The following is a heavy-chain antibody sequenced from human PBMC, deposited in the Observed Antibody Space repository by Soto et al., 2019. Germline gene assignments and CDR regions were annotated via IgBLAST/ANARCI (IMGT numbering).Heavy chain of an antibody. D-gene: IGHD3-16*01. CDR2: IYSGGST. J-gene: IGHJ6*02. CDR3: ERDRSFWGYSGMDV. CDR1: GFTVSSNY. Sequence: GGSLRLSCAASGFTVSSNYMSWVRQAPGKGLEWVSVIYSGGSTYYEDSGKGRFTISRDNSKNTLYLQMNSLIAEDTAVYYCERDRSFWGYSGMDVWGQGTTVTVSS. V-gene: IGHV3-66*01.